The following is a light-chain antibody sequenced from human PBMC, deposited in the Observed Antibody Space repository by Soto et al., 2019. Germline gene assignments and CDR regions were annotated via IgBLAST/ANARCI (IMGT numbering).Light chain of an antibody. CDR2: DAS. CDR3: QQRNDWPRT. CDR1: QSISIN. Sequence: EIVLTQSPGTLSVSPGDRVTLSCRASQSISINLAWYQQIPGQPPRLLIYDASNRAAGVPARFSGSGSGTDFTLTISSLEPEDFAVYYCQQRNDWPRTFGQGTKVDIK. V-gene: IGKV3-11*01. J-gene: IGKJ1*01.